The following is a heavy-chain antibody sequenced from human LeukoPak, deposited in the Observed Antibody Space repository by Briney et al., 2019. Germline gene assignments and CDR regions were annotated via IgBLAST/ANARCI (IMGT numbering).Heavy chain of an antibody. Sequence: GGSLRLSCAASGFTFSLYRMNGVRQPPGKGLEGVSSISNSGGYQYYADSVKGRFTISRDNAKNSLYLQMNSLRAEDTAVYYCAREGGTYCFDYWGQGTLVTVSS. D-gene: IGHD1-26*01. J-gene: IGHJ4*02. CDR2: ISNSGGYQ. CDR3: AREGGTYCFDY. V-gene: IGHV3-21*01. CDR1: GFTFSLYR.